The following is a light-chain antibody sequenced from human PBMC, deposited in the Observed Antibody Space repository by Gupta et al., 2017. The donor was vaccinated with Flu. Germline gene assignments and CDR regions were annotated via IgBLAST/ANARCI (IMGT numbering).Light chain of an antibody. CDR3: HSYDSSLSGWV. J-gene: IGLJ3*02. V-gene: IGLV1-40*01. CDR2: GNS. Sequence: QSVLTQPPSVSGAPGQRVTISCTGSSSNIGAGYDVHWYQQLPGTAPKLLIHGNSNRPSGVPDRFSGSKSGTSASLAITGLQAEDEADYYCHSYDSSLSGWVFGGGTKLTVL. CDR1: SSNIGAGYD.